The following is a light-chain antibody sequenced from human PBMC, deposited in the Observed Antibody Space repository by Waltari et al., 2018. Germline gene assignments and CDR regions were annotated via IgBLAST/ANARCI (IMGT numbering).Light chain of an antibody. CDR1: QSINNY. J-gene: IGKJ1*01. V-gene: IGKV1-39*01. CDR2: AAS. CDR3: LQTYSTLWT. Sequence: DIQMTQSPSSLSASVGDRVTITCRTSQSINNYLNWYQQKPGKAPKLLIYAASSLQSGVPSRFSGSGSGTAFTLTISSLQPEDFAAYYCLQTYSTLWTFGQGTKVEIK.